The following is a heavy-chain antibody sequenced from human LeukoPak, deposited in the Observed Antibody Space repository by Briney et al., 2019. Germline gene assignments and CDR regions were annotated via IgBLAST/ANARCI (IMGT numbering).Heavy chain of an antibody. D-gene: IGHD1-26*01. V-gene: IGHV4-39*01. Sequence: SGPTLFNPSATLSLTCTVSGGSISSSSYYWGWIRQPPVKGLEWIGNIYYSGRTYYNPSLKSPVTISVDTSKNQFPLKLSSVTAADTAVYYCARHGSGSYYAFDYWGQGTLVTVSS. CDR2: IYYSGRT. J-gene: IGHJ4*02. CDR1: GGSISSSSYY. CDR3: ARHGSGSYYAFDY.